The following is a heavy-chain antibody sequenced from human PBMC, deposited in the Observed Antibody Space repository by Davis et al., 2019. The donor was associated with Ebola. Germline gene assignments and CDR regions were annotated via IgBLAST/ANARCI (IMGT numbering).Heavy chain of an antibody. D-gene: IGHD6-13*01. Sequence: SETLSLTCAVSGYSISSSDWWAWVRQSPEKGLEWIGYIHYRGNTKYNPSLNSRVSMSLDTPKNQFSLNLTSVTALDTAMYYCARAAGPCSTGSCLTWFGPWGRGMLVTVSS. J-gene: IGHJ5*02. CDR2: IHYRGNT. V-gene: IGHV4-28*06. CDR1: GYSISSSDW. CDR3: ARAAGPCSTGSCLTWFGP.